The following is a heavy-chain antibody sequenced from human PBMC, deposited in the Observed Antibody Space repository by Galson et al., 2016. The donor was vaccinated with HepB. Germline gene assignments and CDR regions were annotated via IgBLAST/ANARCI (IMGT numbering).Heavy chain of an antibody. Sequence: SLRLSCAASGFTFSSYVMSWVRQAPGKGLEWASGIGGSGGSTYYADSVKGRFTISRDNSKNMLYMQVNSLRAEDTAVYYCAKGGLRWYHNFNCWGQGTLVTVSS. CDR2: IGGSGGST. J-gene: IGHJ4*02. V-gene: IGHV3-23*01. CDR3: AKGGLRWYHNFNC. CDR1: GFTFSSYV. D-gene: IGHD4-23*01.